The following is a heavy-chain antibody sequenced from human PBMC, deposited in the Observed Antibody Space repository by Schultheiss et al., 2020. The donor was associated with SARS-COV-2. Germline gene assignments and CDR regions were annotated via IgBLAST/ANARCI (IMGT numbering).Heavy chain of an antibody. D-gene: IGHD6-13*01. Sequence: SQTLSLTCPVSGGSISSYYWGWIRQPPGKGLEWIGSIYYSGSTYYNPSLKSRVTISVDTSKNQFSLKLSSVTAADTAVYYCARDAAAGNFYWGQGTLVTVSS. CDR1: GGSISSYY. CDR2: IYYSGST. J-gene: IGHJ4*02. CDR3: ARDAAAGNFY. V-gene: IGHV4-39*07.